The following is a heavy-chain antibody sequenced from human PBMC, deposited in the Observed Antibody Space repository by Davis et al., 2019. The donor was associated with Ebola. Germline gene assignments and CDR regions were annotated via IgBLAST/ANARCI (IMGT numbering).Heavy chain of an antibody. D-gene: IGHD6-19*01. CDR3: AAGHSSGGYALDY. CDR1: GGSTASSSYY. CDR2: IYYSGST. J-gene: IGHJ4*02. V-gene: IGHV4-39*01. Sequence: AGSLRLSCTVSGGSTASSSYYWGWIRQPPGKGLEWIGSIYYSGSTYYNPSLKNRVTISVDTSKIQFSLKLSSVTAADTAVYYCAAGHSSGGYALDYWGQGTLVTVSS.